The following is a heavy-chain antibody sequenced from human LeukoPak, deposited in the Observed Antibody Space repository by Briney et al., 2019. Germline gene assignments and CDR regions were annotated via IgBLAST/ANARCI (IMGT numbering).Heavy chain of an antibody. CDR1: GGTFSSYA. D-gene: IGHD3-10*01. J-gene: IGHJ4*02. Sequence: VASVKVSCKASGGTFSSYAISWVRQAPGKGLEWMGGIIPIFGTANYAQKFQGRVTITADKSTSTAYMELSSLRSEDTAVYYCASPRPLGYYYGSGSYRDPFDYWGQGTLVTVSS. CDR3: ASPRPLGYYYGSGSYRDPFDY. V-gene: IGHV1-69*06. CDR2: IIPIFGTA.